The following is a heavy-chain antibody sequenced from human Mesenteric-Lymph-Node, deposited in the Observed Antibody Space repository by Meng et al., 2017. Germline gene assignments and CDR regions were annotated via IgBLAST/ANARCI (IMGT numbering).Heavy chain of an antibody. CDR1: GYSFPNYW. V-gene: IGHV5-51*01. J-gene: IGHJ4*02. CDR2: IYPGDSDT. D-gene: IGHD3-10*01. Sequence: GESLKISCKGSGYSFPNYWIAWVRQMPGKGLEWMGIIYPGDSDTRYSPSFQGQVTISADKSINTAYLQWSSLKVSDTAMYYCARPSVSYGSGTYYPNYFDSWGQGTLVTVSS. CDR3: ARPSVSYGSGTYYPNYFDS.